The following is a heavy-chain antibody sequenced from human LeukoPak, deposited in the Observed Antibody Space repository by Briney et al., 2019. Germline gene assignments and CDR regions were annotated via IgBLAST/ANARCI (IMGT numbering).Heavy chain of an antibody. J-gene: IGHJ4*02. CDR1: GFTFDDYA. V-gene: IGHV3-66*01. Sequence: PGGSLRLSCAASGFTFDDYAMHWVRQAPGKGLEWVSVIYSGGSTYYADSVKGRFTISRDNSKNTLYLQMNSLRVEDTAVYYCARDFCSAGSCYPDNWGQGTLVTVSS. CDR3: ARDFCSAGSCYPDN. CDR2: IYSGGST. D-gene: IGHD2-15*01.